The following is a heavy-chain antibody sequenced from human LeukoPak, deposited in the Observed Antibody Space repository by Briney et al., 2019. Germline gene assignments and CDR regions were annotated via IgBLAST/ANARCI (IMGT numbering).Heavy chain of an antibody. V-gene: IGHV1-24*01. CDR3: ATGWQLGRLTYYFDY. Sequence: GASVNVSCKVSGYTLTELSMHWVRQAPGKGLEWMGGFDPEDGETIYAQKFQGRVTMTEDTSTDTAYMELSSLRSEDTAVYYCATGWQLGRLTYYFDYWGQGTLVTVSS. J-gene: IGHJ4*02. CDR2: FDPEDGET. CDR1: GYTLTELS. D-gene: IGHD6-6*01.